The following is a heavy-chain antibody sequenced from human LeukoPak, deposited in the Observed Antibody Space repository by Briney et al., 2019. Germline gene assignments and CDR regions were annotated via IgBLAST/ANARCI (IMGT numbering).Heavy chain of an antibody. CDR1: GYTFTRHD. J-gene: IGHJ3*02. CDR2: INPNSKNT. CDR3: ARAIPFRYLLGGDYYERSSHGFDI. V-gene: IGHV1-8*01. Sequence: ASVKVSCKASGYTFTRHDVNWVRQATGQGLEWMGWINPNSKNTGCAQKFQGRVTLTTDTSTSTAYMELSSLDSEDTAVYYCARAIPFRYLLGGDYYERSSHGFDIWGQGTMITVSS. D-gene: IGHD2-21*02.